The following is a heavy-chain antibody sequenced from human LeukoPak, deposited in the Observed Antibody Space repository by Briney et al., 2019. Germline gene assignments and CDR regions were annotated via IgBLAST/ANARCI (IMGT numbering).Heavy chain of an antibody. CDR1: GDSVSSYSAA. V-gene: IGHV6-1*01. CDR2: TYYRSKWYN. D-gene: IGHD4-23*01. J-gene: IGHJ3*02. CDR3: ARSGGHDAFDI. Sequence: PSQTLSLTCAISGDSVSSYSAAWSWIRQSPSRGLEWLGRTYYRSKWYNDYVVSVKSRITINPDTSKNQFSLQLTSVTPEDTAVYYCARSGGHDAFDIWGQGTMVTVSS.